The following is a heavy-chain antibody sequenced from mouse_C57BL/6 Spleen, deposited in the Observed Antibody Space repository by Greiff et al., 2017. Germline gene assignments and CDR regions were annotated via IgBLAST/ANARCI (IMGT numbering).Heavy chain of an antibody. CDR1: GYTFTSYW. CDR3: ARDYGSSYHFDY. J-gene: IGHJ2*01. CDR2: IYPGSGST. D-gene: IGHD1-1*01. V-gene: IGHV1-55*01. Sequence: QVQLQQPGAELVKPGASVQMSCKASGYTFTSYWITWVKQRPGQGLEWIGDIYPGSGSTNYNEKFKSKATLTVDTSSSTAYMQLSSLTSEDSAVYYCARDYGSSYHFDYWGQGTTLTVSS.